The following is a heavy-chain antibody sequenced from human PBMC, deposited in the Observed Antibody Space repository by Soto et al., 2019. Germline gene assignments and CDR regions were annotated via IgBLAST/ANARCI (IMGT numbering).Heavy chain of an antibody. CDR2: ITSSGSST. D-gene: IGHD6-19*01. CDR3: AILGDSSGWSNWFDP. J-gene: IGHJ5*02. Sequence: GGSLRLSCAASGFTFSNYAMTWVRQSPGKGLEWVSIITSSGSSTHFADSVKGRFTISRDNSKNTLYLQMNSLRAEDTAVYFCAILGDSSGWSNWFDPWGQGTLVTVSS. V-gene: IGHV3-23*01. CDR1: GFTFSNYA.